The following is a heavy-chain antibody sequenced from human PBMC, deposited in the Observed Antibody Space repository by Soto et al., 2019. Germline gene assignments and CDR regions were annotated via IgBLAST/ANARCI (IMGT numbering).Heavy chain of an antibody. CDR3: ARDPYYYDSSGYSWYFDL. Sequence: SVKVSCKASGGTFSSYAISWVRQAPGQGLEWMGGIIPIFGTANYAQKFQGRVTITADESTSTAYMELSSLRSEDTAVYYCARDPYYYDSSGYSWYFDLWGRGTRVTVSS. J-gene: IGHJ2*01. CDR1: GGTFSSYA. CDR2: IIPIFGTA. D-gene: IGHD3-22*01. V-gene: IGHV1-69*13.